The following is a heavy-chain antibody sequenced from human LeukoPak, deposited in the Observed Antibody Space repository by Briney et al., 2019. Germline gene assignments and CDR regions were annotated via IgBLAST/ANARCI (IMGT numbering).Heavy chain of an antibody. D-gene: IGHD6-13*01. CDR2: IYTSGST. CDR1: GGSFSSYY. V-gene: IGHV4-4*07. J-gene: IGHJ4*02. Sequence: SETLSLSCTVSGGSFSSYYWNWIRQPAGKGLEWIGRIYTSGSTNYKPSLKSRVTMSVDTSKNQFSLKLTSVTAADTAVYYCARAGDSTSPLDYWGQGTLVTVSS. CDR3: ARAGDSTSPLDY.